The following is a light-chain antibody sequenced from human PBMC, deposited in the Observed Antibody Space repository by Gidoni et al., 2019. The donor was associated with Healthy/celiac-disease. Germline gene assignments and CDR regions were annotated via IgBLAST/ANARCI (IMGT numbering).Light chain of an antibody. CDR3: SSYTSSSTLV. J-gene: IGLJ1*01. CDR2: DVS. V-gene: IGLV2-14*01. CDR1: SSDVGGYND. Sequence: QSALTQPASVSGSPGQSSTISCTGTSSDVGGYNDVSWYQQQPGKAPKLMIYDVSNRPSGVSNRFSGSKSGNTASLTISGLQAEDEADYYCSSYTSSSTLVFGTGTKVTVL.